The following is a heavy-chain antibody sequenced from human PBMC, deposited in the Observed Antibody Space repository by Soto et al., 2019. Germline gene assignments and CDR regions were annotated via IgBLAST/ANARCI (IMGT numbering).Heavy chain of an antibody. CDR2: VYHSGST. Sequence: SETLSLTCSVSGGSMRNYYWNWIRQPPGRGLEWIGYVYHSGSTNYNPSLKSRVSMSVDVSRNHFSLTLHSVTSADTAVYFCTSSYSTSSSPDYWGQGTLVTVSS. V-gene: IGHV4-59*01. CDR1: GGSMRNYY. J-gene: IGHJ4*02. CDR3: TSSYSTSSSPDY. D-gene: IGHD6-6*01.